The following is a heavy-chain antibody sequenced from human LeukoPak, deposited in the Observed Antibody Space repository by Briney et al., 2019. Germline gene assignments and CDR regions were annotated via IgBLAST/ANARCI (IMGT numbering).Heavy chain of an antibody. CDR2: ICPDGTVT. CDR3: ARDEVATISDY. D-gene: IGHD5-12*01. V-gene: IGHV3-74*01. J-gene: IGHJ4*02. CDR1: GFTFSNCC. Sequence: GGSLRLSCAASGFTFSNCCMHWVRQIPGKGLVWVSRICPDGTVTNYADSVKGRFTISRDNAKNSVYLQMNSLRAEDTAVYYCARDEVATISDYWGQGTLVTVSS.